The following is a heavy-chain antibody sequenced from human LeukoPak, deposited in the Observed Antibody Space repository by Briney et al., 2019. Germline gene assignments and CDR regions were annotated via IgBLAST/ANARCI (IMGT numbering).Heavy chain of an antibody. CDR2: IYYSGST. Sequence: SETLSLTCAVSGGSISSYYWSWIRQPPGKRREWIAYIYYSGSTHHNPSLKSRVTISVDTSKNQFSLKLSSVTAADTAVYYCARYVWGSYPTFEDYWGQGTLVTVSS. CDR1: GGSISSYY. D-gene: IGHD3-16*02. V-gene: IGHV4-59*01. J-gene: IGHJ4*02. CDR3: ARYVWGSYPTFEDY.